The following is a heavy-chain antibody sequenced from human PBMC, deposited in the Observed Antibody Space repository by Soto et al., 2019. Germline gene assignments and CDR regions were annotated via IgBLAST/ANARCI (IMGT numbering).Heavy chain of an antibody. CDR1: GGSVNRYY. Sequence: PXETLSLTCSVYGGSVNRYYCNWIRQPPGKGLDWIGEINHTVGTHYNPSLKSRVTMSVATSKNQFSLRLSSVTAADTAVYYCATRITVFGLLIPPFDHWGQGNQVTVS. V-gene: IGHV4-34*01. CDR2: INHTVGT. CDR3: ATRITVFGLLIPPFDH. J-gene: IGHJ5*02. D-gene: IGHD3-3*01.